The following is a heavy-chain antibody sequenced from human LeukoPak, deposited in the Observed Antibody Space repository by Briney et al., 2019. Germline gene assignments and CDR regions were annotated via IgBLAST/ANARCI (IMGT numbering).Heavy chain of an antibody. CDR2: INPSGGST. V-gene: IGHV1-46*01. J-gene: IGHJ6*02. D-gene: IGHD3-3*01. CDR3: ARTYYDFWSGYYYRGYYGMDV. CDR1: GYTFTSYY. Sequence: ASVKVSCKASGYTFTSYYMHWVRQAPGQGLEWMGIINPSGGSTSYAQKFQGRVTMTRGTSTSTVYMELSSLRSEDTAVYYCARTYYDFWSGYYYRGYYGMDVWGQGTTVTVSS.